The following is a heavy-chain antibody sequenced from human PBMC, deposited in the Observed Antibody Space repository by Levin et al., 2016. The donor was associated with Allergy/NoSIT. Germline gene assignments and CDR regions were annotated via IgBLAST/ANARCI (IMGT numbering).Heavy chain of an antibody. D-gene: IGHD3-3*01. CDR2: IYSTGST. V-gene: IGHV3-53*01. J-gene: IGHJ6*02. Sequence: WIRQPPGKGLDWVSVIYSTGSTYYADSVEGRFTISRDTSKNTVYLQMNSLRAEDTAVYYCASDFWSGYPVNYYYHGMDVWGQGTTVTVSS. CDR3: ASDFWSGYPVNYYYHGMDV.